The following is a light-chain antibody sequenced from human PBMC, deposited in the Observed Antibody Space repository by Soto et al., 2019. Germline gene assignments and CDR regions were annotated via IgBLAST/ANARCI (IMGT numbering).Light chain of an antibody. CDR3: CSYAGSSTSDVV. V-gene: IGLV2-23*01. CDR1: SSDVGSYNL. CDR2: EGS. Sequence: QSALTQPASVSGSPGQSITISCTGTSSDVGSYNLVSWYQQHPGKAPKLMIYEGSKRPSGVSNRFSGSKSGNTASLTISGLQAEDEADYNCCSYAGSSTSDVVFGGGTQLTGL. J-gene: IGLJ2*01.